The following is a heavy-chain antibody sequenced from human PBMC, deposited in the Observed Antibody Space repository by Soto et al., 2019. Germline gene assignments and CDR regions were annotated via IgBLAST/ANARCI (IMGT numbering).Heavy chain of an antibody. CDR3: AKGLVFRIVVVVAATPDIDY. V-gene: IGHV3-23*01. CDR2: ISGSGGST. D-gene: IGHD2-15*01. Sequence: GGSLRLSCAASGFTFSSYAMSWVRQAPGKGLEWVSAISGSGGSTYYADSVKGRFTISRDNSKNTLYLQMNSLRAEDTAVYYCAKGLVFRIVVVVAATPDIDYWGQGTLVTVSS. J-gene: IGHJ4*02. CDR1: GFTFSSYA.